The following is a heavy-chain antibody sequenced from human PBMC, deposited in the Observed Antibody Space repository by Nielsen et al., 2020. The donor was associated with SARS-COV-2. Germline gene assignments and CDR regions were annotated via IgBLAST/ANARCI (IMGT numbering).Heavy chain of an antibody. CDR3: ARQRSMITLGGITGGAFDI. V-gene: IGHV4-61*08. CDR1: GDSMKNAGFS. D-gene: IGHD3-16*01. CDR2: IHYSGST. J-gene: IGHJ3*02. Sequence: SETLSLTCVVSGDSMKNAGFSWSWIRQPPGKGLEWIGYIHYSGSTNYNPSLKSRVAISVDTSKNQLSLNLTSVTAADTAVYYCARQRSMITLGGITGGAFDIWGQGTIVTVAS.